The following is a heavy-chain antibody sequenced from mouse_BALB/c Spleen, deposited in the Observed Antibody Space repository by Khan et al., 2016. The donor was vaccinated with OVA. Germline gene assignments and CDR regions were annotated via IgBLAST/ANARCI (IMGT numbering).Heavy chain of an antibody. Sequence: QVQLKQSGAELVRPGASVKLSCKASGYSFTSYWMNWVKQRPGQGLEWIGLIHPSDSDTRLNQKFKDKATLTVDKSSSTAYMQLSSPTSEDSAVYYLARGDTASYGYFDVWGAGTTVTVSS. CDR2: IHPSDSDT. CDR1: GYSFTSYW. CDR3: ARGDTASYGYFDV. V-gene: IGHV1-69*02. D-gene: IGHD1-2*01. J-gene: IGHJ1*01.